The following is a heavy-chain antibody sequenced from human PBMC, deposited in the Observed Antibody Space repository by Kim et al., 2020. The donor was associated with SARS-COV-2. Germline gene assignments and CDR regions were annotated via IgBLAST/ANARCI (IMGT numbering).Heavy chain of an antibody. V-gene: IGHV3-23*01. CDR2: ISGSGGST. CDR3: ATLRGGSYYGDLDY. CDR1: GFTFSSYA. J-gene: IGHJ4*02. Sequence: GGSLRLSCAASGFTFSSYAMSWVRQAPGKGLEWVSAISGSGGSTYYADSVKGRFTISRDNSKNTLYLQMNSLRAEDTAVYYCATLRGGSYYGDLDYWGQGTLVTVSS. D-gene: IGHD1-26*01.